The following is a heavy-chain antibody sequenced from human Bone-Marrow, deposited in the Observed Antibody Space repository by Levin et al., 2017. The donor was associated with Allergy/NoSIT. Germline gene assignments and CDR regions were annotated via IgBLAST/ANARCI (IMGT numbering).Heavy chain of an antibody. CDR2: IKSKTDGGTT. Sequence: PGGSLRLSCAASGFTFSNAWMSWVRQAPGKGLEWVGRIKSKTDGGTTDYAAPVKGIFTISRDDSKNTLYLQMNSLKTEDTAVYYCTTLEYYDFWSGYYSAAIPVVDYWGQGTLVTVSS. CDR1: GFTFSNAW. D-gene: IGHD3-3*01. CDR3: TTLEYYDFWSGYYSAAIPVVDY. V-gene: IGHV3-15*01. J-gene: IGHJ4*02.